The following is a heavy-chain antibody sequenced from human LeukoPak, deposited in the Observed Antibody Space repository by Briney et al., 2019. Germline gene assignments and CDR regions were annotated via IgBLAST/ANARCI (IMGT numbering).Heavy chain of an antibody. CDR2: IKQDGSEK. V-gene: IGHV3-7*01. J-gene: IGHJ4*02. CDR1: GFTFTSYW. Sequence: GGSLRLSCAASGFTFTSYWMTWVRQAPGKGLEWVANIKQDGSEKYYVDSVKGRFTISRDNAKNSLYLQMNSLRAEDTAVYYCARDLANGPVGYWGQGTLVTVSS. D-gene: IGHD4-23*01. CDR3: ARDLANGPVGY.